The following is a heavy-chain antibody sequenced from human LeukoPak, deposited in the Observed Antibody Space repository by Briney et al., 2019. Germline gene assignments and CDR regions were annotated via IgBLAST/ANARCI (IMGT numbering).Heavy chain of an antibody. J-gene: IGHJ3*02. D-gene: IGHD6-19*01. CDR2: IIPIFGTA. Sequence: SVKVFCKASGGTFSSYAISWVRQAPGQGLGWMGGIIPIFGTANYAQKFQGRVTITADESTSIAYMELSSLRSEDTAVYYCARDRQRNSGWYDAFDIWGQGTMVTVSS. CDR3: ARDRQRNSGWYDAFDI. CDR1: GGTFSSYA. V-gene: IGHV1-69*13.